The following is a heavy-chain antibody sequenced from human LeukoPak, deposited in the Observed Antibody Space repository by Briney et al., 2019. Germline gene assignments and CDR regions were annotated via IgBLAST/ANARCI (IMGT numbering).Heavy chain of an antibody. Sequence: GASVKVSCKASGYTFTSYDINWVRQATGQGLEWMGWMNPNSGNTGYAQKFQGRVTMTRNTSISTAYMELSSLRSEDTAVYYCARVSSGWLNYYYYGMDVWGQGTTATVSS. D-gene: IGHD6-19*01. J-gene: IGHJ6*02. CDR1: GYTFTSYD. CDR2: MNPNSGNT. CDR3: ARVSSGWLNYYYYGMDV. V-gene: IGHV1-8*01.